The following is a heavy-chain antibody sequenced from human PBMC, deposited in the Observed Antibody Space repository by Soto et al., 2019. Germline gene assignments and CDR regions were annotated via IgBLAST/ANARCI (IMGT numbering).Heavy chain of an antibody. V-gene: IGHV3-74*01. D-gene: IGHD2-8*01. Sequence: EVQLVESGGGLVQPGGSLRLSCAASGFTFSSYWMHWVRQAPGKGLVWVSRINSDGSSTSYADSVKGRFTISRDNAKNTLYLQMNSLRAEDTAVYYCARDALYCTNCVCSEDYNIFDYWGQGTLVTVSS. CDR1: GFTFSSYW. CDR2: INSDGSST. J-gene: IGHJ4*02. CDR3: ARDALYCTNCVCSEDYNIFDY.